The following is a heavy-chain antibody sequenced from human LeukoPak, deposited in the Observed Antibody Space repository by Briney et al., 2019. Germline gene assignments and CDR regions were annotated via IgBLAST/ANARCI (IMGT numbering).Heavy chain of an antibody. CDR1: DGSINSYY. CDR2: IYYNGNT. CDR3: AGGRSNYYGMDV. Sequence: SETLSLTCSVSDGSINSYYWNWIRRPPGKGLEWIGYIYYNGNTNYSSSLKSRVTMSVDTSKNLFSLKVSSVTAADTAVYYCAGGRSNYYGMDVWGQGTTVTVSS. J-gene: IGHJ6*02. V-gene: IGHV4-59*01. D-gene: IGHD1-26*01.